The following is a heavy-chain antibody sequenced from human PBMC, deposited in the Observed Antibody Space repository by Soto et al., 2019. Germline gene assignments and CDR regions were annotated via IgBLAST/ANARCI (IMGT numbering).Heavy chain of an antibody. D-gene: IGHD1-26*01. Sequence: QVQLVQSGAEVKKPGASVKVSCKASGYTFTSYGISWVRQAPGQGLEWMGWISAYNGNTNYAQKLQGRVTMTTDTSTSTAYRELRSLKSEDTAVYYCARASGSSYWFDPWGQGTLVTVSS. V-gene: IGHV1-18*01. CDR1: GYTFTSYG. J-gene: IGHJ5*02. CDR2: ISAYNGNT. CDR3: ARASGSSYWFDP.